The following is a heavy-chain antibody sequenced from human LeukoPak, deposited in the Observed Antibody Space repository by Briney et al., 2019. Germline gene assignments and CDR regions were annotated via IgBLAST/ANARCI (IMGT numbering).Heavy chain of an antibody. Sequence: GGSLRLSCAASGFTFDDYAMHWVRQAPGKGLEWVSGISWNSGSIGYADSVKGRFIISRDNAKNSLYLQMNSLRAEDTASYYCAKALFAPLWFEDYGAFDIWGQGTMVTVSS. CDR1: GFTFDDYA. V-gene: IGHV3-9*01. CDR2: ISWNSGSI. D-gene: IGHD3-10*01. J-gene: IGHJ3*02. CDR3: AKALFAPLWFEDYGAFDI.